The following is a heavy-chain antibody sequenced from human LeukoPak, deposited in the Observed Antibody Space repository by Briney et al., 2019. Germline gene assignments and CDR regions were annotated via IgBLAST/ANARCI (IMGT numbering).Heavy chain of an antibody. D-gene: IGHD2-2*01. CDR3: ARPSGYCSSTSCFLDAFDI. CDR1: GGSISSSSYY. Sequence: SETLSLTCTVSGGSISSSSYYWGWIRQPPGKGLEWIGSIYYSGSTYYNPSLKSRVTISVDTSKNQFSLKLSSVTAADTAVYYCARPSGYCSSTSCFLDAFDIWGQGTMVTVSS. CDR2: IYYSGST. V-gene: IGHV4-39*07. J-gene: IGHJ3*02.